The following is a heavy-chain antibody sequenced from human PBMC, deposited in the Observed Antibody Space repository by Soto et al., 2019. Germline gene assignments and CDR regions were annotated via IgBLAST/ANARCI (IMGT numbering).Heavy chain of an antibody. CDR3: ARDGIAAAGTSWFDP. Sequence: QVQLVQSGAXXXXPXASVKVSCKASGYTFTSHAMHWVRQAPGQRLEWMGWINAGNGNTKYSQKFQGRVTITTDTSASTGYMELSSLRSEDTAVYYCARDGIAAAGTSWFDPWGQGTLVTVSS. CDR1: GYTFTSHA. J-gene: IGHJ5*02. D-gene: IGHD6-13*01. V-gene: IGHV1-3*05. CDR2: INAGNGNT.